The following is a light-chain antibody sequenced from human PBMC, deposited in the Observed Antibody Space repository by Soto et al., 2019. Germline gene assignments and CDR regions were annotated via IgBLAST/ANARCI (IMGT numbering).Light chain of an antibody. Sequence: EIVLTQSPGTLSLSPGERXTLSCRASQSVSSSYLAWYQQKPGQAPRLLIYGASSRATGIPDRFSGSGSGTDFTLTISRLEPEDXAVYXCXQXXSSPGFTFGPGTKVDIK. J-gene: IGKJ3*01. CDR1: QSVSSSY. CDR3: XQXXSSPGFT. V-gene: IGKV3-20*01. CDR2: GAS.